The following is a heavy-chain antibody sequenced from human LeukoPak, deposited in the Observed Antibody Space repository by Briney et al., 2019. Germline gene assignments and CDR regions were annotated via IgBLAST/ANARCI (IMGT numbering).Heavy chain of an antibody. D-gene: IGHD1-14*01. V-gene: IGHV4-39*07. Sequence: PSETLSLTCTVSGGSISSSSYYWGWIRQPPGKGLEWIGSMFHSGSTYYNPSLKSRVTISVDTSKNQFSLKVNSVTAADTAVYYCARGTYPEDTIDYWGQGTLVTVSS. J-gene: IGHJ4*02. CDR2: MFHSGST. CDR3: ARGTYPEDTIDY. CDR1: GGSISSSSYY.